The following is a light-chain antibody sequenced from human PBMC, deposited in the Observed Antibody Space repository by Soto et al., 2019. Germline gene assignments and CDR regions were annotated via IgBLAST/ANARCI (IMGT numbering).Light chain of an antibody. J-gene: IGLJ1*01. CDR3: CSYAGSRNV. V-gene: IGLV2-23*02. CDR1: SSDVGSYNL. Sequence: QSALTQPASVSGSPGQSITISCTGTSSDVGSYNLVSWYQQHPGKAPKLMIYEVSKRPSGVSNRFSGSKSGNTASLTISGLQAEDEADYYCCSYAGSRNVFGIGTKLTVL. CDR2: EVS.